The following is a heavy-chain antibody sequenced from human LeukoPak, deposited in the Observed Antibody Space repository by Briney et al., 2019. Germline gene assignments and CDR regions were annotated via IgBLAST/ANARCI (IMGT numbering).Heavy chain of an antibody. V-gene: IGHV4-34*01. J-gene: IGHJ4*02. CDR2: IHHSGST. Sequence: SETLSLTCAVYGGSVRDSYWSWIRQPPGKGLEWIGEIHHSGSTKYNPSLKSRVTISLDTSKNQFSLKLNSMTAADTAVYYCAGHVSAAAGGRWGQGTLVTVSS. D-gene: IGHD6-13*01. CDR1: GGSVRDSY. CDR3: AGHVSAAAGGR.